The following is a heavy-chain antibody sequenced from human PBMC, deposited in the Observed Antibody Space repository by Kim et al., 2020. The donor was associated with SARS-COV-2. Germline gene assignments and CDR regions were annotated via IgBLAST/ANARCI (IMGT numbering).Heavy chain of an antibody. Sequence: GGSLRLSCAVSGFTLSDYGMHWVRQAPGKGLDREAVLSYDGGKSDFGDSVKGRFTISRDDSKNTLYLQMNSLRVEDTAVYYCARDMNRGAMVLDDWGQGTLVTVSS. CDR2: LSYDGGKS. CDR3: ARDMNRGAMVLDD. CDR1: GFTLSDYG. V-gene: IGHV3-33*05. J-gene: IGHJ4*02. D-gene: IGHD3-10*01.